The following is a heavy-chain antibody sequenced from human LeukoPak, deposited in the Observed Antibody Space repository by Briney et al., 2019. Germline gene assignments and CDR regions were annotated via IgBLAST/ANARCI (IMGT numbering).Heavy chain of an antibody. CDR3: ARAAHTTYVLGRYYYYAMDV. CDR1: GFTFSSYT. Sequence: GGSLRLSCAASGFTFSSYTTDWVRQAPGKGLEWVARISYAGSNNYYADSVKGRFTISSDNPKNTLYLQMDSLRAEDTAVYYCARAAHTTYVLGRYYYYAMDVWGQGTTVTVSS. CDR2: ISYAGSNN. V-gene: IGHV3-30-3*01. J-gene: IGHJ6*02. D-gene: IGHD3-10*01.